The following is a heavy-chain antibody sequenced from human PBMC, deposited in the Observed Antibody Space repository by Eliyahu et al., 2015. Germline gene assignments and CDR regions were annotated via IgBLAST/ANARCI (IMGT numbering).Heavy chain of an antibody. J-gene: IGHJ4*02. CDR2: ILVGTGKT. Sequence: QMELVQSGPEVKXPGTSVKVSCXAAGFNFISSAVQGVRQPPGQRLEWIGWILVGTGKTHNAQKFQDKVTITRDMSTSTAYMELTTLTSDDTAVYYCAAAPSYYYDGSRYLLETWDYWGQGTLVTVSA. D-gene: IGHD3-22*01. CDR1: GFNFISSA. CDR3: AAAPSYYYDGSRYLLETWDY. V-gene: IGHV1-58*01.